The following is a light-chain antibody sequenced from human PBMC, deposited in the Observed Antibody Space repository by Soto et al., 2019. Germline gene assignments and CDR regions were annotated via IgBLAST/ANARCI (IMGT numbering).Light chain of an antibody. CDR3: QQRGT. V-gene: IGKV1-39*01. CDR1: QSISSY. Sequence: DIQMTQSPSSLSASVGDRVTITCRASQSISSYLNWYQQKPGKAPKLLIYAASSLQSGVPSRFSGSGSGTDFTLTISSLQHEDFATYYCQQRGTFGGGTNVEIK. J-gene: IGKJ4*01. CDR2: AAS.